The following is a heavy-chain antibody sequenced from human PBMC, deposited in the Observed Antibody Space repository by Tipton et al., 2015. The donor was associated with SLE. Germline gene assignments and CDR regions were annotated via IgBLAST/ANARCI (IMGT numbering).Heavy chain of an antibody. CDR2: IKQDGSEK. CDR1: GFTLSSYW. Sequence: SLRLSCAASGFTLSSYWMSWVRQAPGKGLEWVANIKQDGSEKYYVDSVKGRFTISRDNAKNSLYLQMNSLRAEDTAVYYCARDAVAGTFFDYWGQGTLVTVSS. D-gene: IGHD6-19*01. CDR3: ARDAVAGTFFDY. V-gene: IGHV3-7*01. J-gene: IGHJ4*02.